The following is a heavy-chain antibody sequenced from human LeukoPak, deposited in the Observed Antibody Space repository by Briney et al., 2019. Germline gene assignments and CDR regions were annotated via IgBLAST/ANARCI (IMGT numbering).Heavy chain of an antibody. V-gene: IGHV4-39*07. D-gene: IGHD3-3*01. CDR3: AGYLITISPTTTNYGMDV. CDR1: GGSISSGGYY. Sequence: SETLSLTCTVSGGSISSGGYYWSWIRQPPGKGLEWIGEINHSGSTNYNPSLKSRVTISVDTSKNQFSLKLSSVTAADTAVYYCAGYLITISPTTTNYGMDVWGQGTTVTVSS. CDR2: INHSGST. J-gene: IGHJ6*02.